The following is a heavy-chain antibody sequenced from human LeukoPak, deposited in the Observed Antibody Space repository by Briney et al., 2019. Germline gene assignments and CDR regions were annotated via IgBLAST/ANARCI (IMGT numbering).Heavy chain of an antibody. CDR1: GFTFSSYA. CDR2: ISGSGGST. D-gene: IGHD3-22*01. J-gene: IGHJ3*02. V-gene: IGHV3-23*01. Sequence: PGGSLRLSCAASGFTFSSYAMSWVRQAPGKGLEWVSAISGSGGSTYYADSVKGRFTISRDNSKNTLYLQMNSLRAEDTAVYYCAKAAQGSYYDSSEAFDIWGQGTMVTVSS. CDR3: AKAAQGSYYDSSEAFDI.